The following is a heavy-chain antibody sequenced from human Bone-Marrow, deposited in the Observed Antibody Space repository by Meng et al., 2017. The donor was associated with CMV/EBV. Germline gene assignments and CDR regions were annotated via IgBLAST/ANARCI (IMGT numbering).Heavy chain of an antibody. CDR2: ISYDGSNK. D-gene: IGHD3-3*01. CDR3: ARGRYDFWSGYYFFGGMDV. J-gene: IGHJ6*02. Sequence: GESLKISCAASGFTFSSYAMHWVRPAPGKGPEWGAVISYDGSNKYYADSVKGRFTISRDNSKNTLYLQMNSLRAEVTAVYYGARGRYDFWSGYYFFGGMDVWGQGTTVTVSS. CDR1: GFTFSSYA. V-gene: IGHV3-30*04.